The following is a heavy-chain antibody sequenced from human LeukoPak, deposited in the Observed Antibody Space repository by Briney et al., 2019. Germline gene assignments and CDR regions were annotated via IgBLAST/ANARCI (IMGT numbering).Heavy chain of an antibody. CDR2: ISSSSSYI. D-gene: IGHD1-1*01. Sequence: PGGSLRLSCAASGFTFSSYSMNWVRQAPGKGLEWVSSISSSSSYIYYADSVKGRFTISRDNAKNTLFLQMNSLRDEDSAVYYCAIAQSWDELFDSWGQGTLVTVSS. V-gene: IGHV3-21*04. CDR1: GFTFSSYS. CDR3: AIAQSWDELFDS. J-gene: IGHJ4*02.